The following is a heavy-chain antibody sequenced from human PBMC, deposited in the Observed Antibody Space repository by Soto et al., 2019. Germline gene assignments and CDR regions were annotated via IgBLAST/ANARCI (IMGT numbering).Heavy chain of an antibody. CDR1: GDSINTNKYY. J-gene: IGHJ4*02. V-gene: IGHV4-39*01. CDR3: ETLEGLATISNYFDF. D-gene: IGHD3-9*01. CDR2: IYFRGHT. Sequence: SXTLSLTCSVAGDSINTNKYYWGGIRQPPGKGLEWIGSIYFRGHTYYNPSIKTRVTISLDKSKSQFSLKLNSVTVEDSAVYFCETLEGLATISNYFDFWGQGALVTVSS.